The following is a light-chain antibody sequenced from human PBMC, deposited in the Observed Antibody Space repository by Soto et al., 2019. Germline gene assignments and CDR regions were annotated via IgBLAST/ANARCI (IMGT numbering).Light chain of an antibody. CDR3: QQSSSTTWP. CDR1: QVISTS. Sequence: DIEVTQYTSFLSPSIGESVTITCRASQVISTSLAWYQVKPGKAPKLLIYAASSLQSGVPPRFSGSGSGTDFTLTISSLQPEDFAPYYCQQSSSTTWPFGQGTMV. J-gene: IGKJ1*01. CDR2: AAS. V-gene: IGKV1-39*01.